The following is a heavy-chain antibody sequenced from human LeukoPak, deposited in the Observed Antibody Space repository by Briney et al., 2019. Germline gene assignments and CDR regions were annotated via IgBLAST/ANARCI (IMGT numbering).Heavy chain of an antibody. CDR1: GGSISSAGQY. D-gene: IGHD6-6*01. J-gene: IGHJ5*02. V-gene: IGHV4-61*02. Sequence: SETLSLTCTVSGGSISSAGQYWSWIRQPAGKGLEWIGRVYTSGSTNYNPSFTSRVAISMDTSKNQFSLKLSSVTAADTAVYYCARDSSRDKFDPWGQGTLVTVSS. CDR2: VYTSGST. CDR3: ARDSSRDKFDP.